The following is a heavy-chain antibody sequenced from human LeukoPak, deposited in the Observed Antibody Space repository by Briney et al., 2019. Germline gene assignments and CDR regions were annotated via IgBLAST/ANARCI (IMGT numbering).Heavy chain of an antibody. V-gene: IGHV1-24*01. CDR3: ARDFRRDGYNYGLGY. D-gene: IGHD5-24*01. Sequence: ASVKVSCKVSGYTLTELSMHWVRQAPGKGLEWMGGFDPEDGETIYAQKFQGRVTMTRDTSTSTVYMELSSLRSEDTAVYYCARDFRRDGYNYGLGYWGQGTLVTVSS. J-gene: IGHJ4*02. CDR1: GYTLTELS. CDR2: FDPEDGET.